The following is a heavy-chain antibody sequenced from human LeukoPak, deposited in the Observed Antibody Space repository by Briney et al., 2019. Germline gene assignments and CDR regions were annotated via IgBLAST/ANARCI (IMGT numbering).Heavy chain of an antibody. CDR1: GFTFSSYS. Sequence: GGSLRLSCAASGFTFSSYSMNWVRQAPGKGLEWVSYISSSSSTIYYADSVKGRFTISRDNAKNSLYLQMNSLGAEDAAVYYCARAEYYYDSSGYSNPPDYWGQGTLVSVSS. J-gene: IGHJ4*02. CDR2: ISSSSSTI. V-gene: IGHV3-48*04. CDR3: ARAEYYYDSSGYSNPPDY. D-gene: IGHD3-22*01.